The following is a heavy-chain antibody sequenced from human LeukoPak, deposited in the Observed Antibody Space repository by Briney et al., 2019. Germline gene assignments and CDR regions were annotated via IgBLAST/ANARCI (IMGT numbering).Heavy chain of an antibody. V-gene: IGHV4-61*02. Sequence: SETLSLTCTVSGGSISSGSYYWSWIRQPAGKGLEWIGRIYTSGSTNYNPSLKSRVTISVDTSKNQFSLKLSSATAADTAVYYCARSPSYTIFGVVTYWFDPWGQGTLVTVSS. D-gene: IGHD3-3*01. CDR2: IYTSGST. CDR3: ARSPSYTIFGVVTYWFDP. CDR1: GGSISSGSYY. J-gene: IGHJ5*02.